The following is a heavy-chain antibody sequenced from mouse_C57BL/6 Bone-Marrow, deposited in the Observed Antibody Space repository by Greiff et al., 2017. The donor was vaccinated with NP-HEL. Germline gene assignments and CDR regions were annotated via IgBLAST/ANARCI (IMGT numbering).Heavy chain of an antibody. D-gene: IGHD1-1*01. CDR2: IHPNSGST. Sequence: QVQLQQPGAELVKPGASVKLSCKASGYTFTSYWMHWVKQRPGQGLEWIGMIHPNSGSTNYNEKFKSKATLTVDKSSSTAYMQLSSLTSEDSAVYYCAITTVVAEYFDVWGTGTTVTVSS. J-gene: IGHJ1*03. V-gene: IGHV1-64*01. CDR3: AITTVVAEYFDV. CDR1: GYTFTSYW.